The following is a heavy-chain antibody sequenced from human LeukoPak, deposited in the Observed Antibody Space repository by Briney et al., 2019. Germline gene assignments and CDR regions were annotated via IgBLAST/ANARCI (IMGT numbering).Heavy chain of an antibody. D-gene: IGHD1-26*01. CDR3: ALGYNDIWEL. CDR2: INHSGST. CDR1: SGSIISSNW. V-gene: IGHV4-4*02. Sequence: PSETLSLTCAVSSGSIISSNWWSWVRQPPGKGLEWIGEINHSGSTNYNPSLKSRVTISVDMSDNQFSLKLTSVTAADTAVYYCALGYNDIWELWGQGNMVTVSS. J-gene: IGHJ4*02.